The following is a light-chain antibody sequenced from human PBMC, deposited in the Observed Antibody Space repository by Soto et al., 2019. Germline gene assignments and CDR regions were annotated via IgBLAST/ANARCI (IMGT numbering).Light chain of an antibody. CDR3: QHYTNWPLT. CDR1: HSVSSR. J-gene: IGKJ4*01. Sequence: EIVMTQSPATLSVSPGERATLSCRASHSVSSRLAWYQQKPGQAPRLLIYGASTRATGLPARFSGSVSGTEFTLTISSLQSEEFAVYYCQHYTNWPLTFGGGTKVEIK. CDR2: GAS. V-gene: IGKV3-15*01.